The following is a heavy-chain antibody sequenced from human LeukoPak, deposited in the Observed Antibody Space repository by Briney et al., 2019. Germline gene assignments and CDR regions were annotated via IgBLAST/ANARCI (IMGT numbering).Heavy chain of an antibody. CDR2: ISSSGGYR. J-gene: IGHJ4*02. D-gene: IGHD1-26*01. Sequence: GGSLRLSCAASGFTFSDYYMSWIRQAPGKGLEWVSYISSSGGYRNYADSVKGRFTISRDDAKNSLYLQMNSLRAEDTAVYYCVRQQTSHGNFDYWGQGTLVTVSS. V-gene: IGHV3-11*06. CDR1: GFTFSDYY. CDR3: VRQQTSHGNFDY.